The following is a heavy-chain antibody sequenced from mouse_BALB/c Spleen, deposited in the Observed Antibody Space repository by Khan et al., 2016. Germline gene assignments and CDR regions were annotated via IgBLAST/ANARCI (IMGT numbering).Heavy chain of an antibody. V-gene: IGHV6-6*01. CDR2: IRNKANNHAT. Sequence: EVKLEVSGGGLVQPGGSMKLSCAASGFTFSDAWMDWVRQSPEKGLEWVAEIRNKANNHATYYAESVKGRFTISRDESKSSGYRQMNSLRAEDTGIYYCPRDGYVHFDYWGQGTTLTVSS. CDR1: GFTFSDAW. CDR3: PRDGYVHFDY. J-gene: IGHJ2*01.